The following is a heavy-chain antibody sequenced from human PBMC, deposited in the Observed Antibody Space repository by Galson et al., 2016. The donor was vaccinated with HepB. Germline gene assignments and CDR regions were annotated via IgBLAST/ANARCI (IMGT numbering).Heavy chain of an antibody. D-gene: IGHD3-10*01. Sequence: TCSVSGGSITSSDWWSWVRHPPGKGLEWIAEIHYNGRPNHSPSLKSRVTISVDKSRNQFSLKLSSATAADTAVYYCARGELALGFDYWGQGALVTVSS. CDR1: GGSITSSDW. V-gene: IGHV4-4*02. CDR2: IHYNGRP. CDR3: ARGELALGFDY. J-gene: IGHJ4*02.